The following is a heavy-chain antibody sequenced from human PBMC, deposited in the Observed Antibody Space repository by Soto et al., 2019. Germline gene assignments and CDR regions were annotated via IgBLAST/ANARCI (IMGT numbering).Heavy chain of an antibody. V-gene: IGHV3-33*06. CDR3: AKSSVWYPYFDS. Sequence: PGGSLRLSCAASGFTFSSYGMHWVRQAPGKGLEWVAVIWYDGSNKYYADSVKGRFTISRDNSRDTLFLQMNSLRAEDTAIYYCAKSSVWYPYFDSWGQGTLVNAPQ. CDR2: IWYDGSNK. D-gene: IGHD6-13*01. CDR1: GFTFSSYG. J-gene: IGHJ4*02.